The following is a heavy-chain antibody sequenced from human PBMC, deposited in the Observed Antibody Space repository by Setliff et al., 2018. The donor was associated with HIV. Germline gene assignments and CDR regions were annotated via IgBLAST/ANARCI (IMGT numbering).Heavy chain of an antibody. V-gene: IGHV4-39*07. Sequence: PSETLSLTCTVSGGSISSSSYYWGWIRQPPGKGLEWIGNIYSGGTTYYDSSLRSRVTISVDTSKNQFSLKLTSLTAADTAVYYCARAYDYSNYFHYYMDVWGKGTTVTVSS. CDR3: ARAYDYSNYFHYYMDV. J-gene: IGHJ6*03. CDR2: IYSGGTT. CDR1: GGSISSSSYY. D-gene: IGHD4-4*01.